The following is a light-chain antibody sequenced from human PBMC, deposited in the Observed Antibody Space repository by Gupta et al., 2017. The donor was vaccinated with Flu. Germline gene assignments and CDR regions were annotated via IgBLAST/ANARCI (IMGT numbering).Light chain of an antibody. CDR1: QSVSNN. Sequence: EIVMTQSPATLSVSPGESATLSCRASQSVSNNLAWYQQKPGQTPRLLIYGASTRATAIPARFSGSGSETEFTLTISSLQSEDFAVYYCQQYYSWPRTFGGGTKVEIK. V-gene: IGKV3-15*01. CDR2: GAS. J-gene: IGKJ4*02. CDR3: QQYYSWPRT.